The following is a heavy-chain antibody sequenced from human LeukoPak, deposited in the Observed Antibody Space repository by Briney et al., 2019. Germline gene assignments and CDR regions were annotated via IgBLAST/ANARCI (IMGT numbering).Heavy chain of an antibody. CDR1: GYTFTGYY. CDR2: TNPNSGGT. D-gene: IGHD1-26*01. J-gene: IGHJ3*02. Sequence: EASVKVSCKASGYTFTGYYMHWVRQAPGQGLEWMGWTNPNSGGTNYAQKFQGRVTMTRDTSISTAYMELSRLRSDDTAVYYCARDSGIVGATGAFDIWGLGTMVTVSS. V-gene: IGHV1-2*02. CDR3: ARDSGIVGATGAFDI.